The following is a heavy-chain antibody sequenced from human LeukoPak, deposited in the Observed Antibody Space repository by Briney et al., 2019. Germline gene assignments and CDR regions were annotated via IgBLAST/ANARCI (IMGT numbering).Heavy chain of an antibody. CDR3: AKNTSGTYLDY. V-gene: IGHV3-23*01. D-gene: IGHD1-26*01. J-gene: IGHJ4*02. CDR1: GFTFSRYA. Sequence: GGSLRLSCASSGFTFSRYAMSWVRQAPGKGLEWVSSISTSGVSTNYADSVKGRFTISRDNSKSMVYLQMNSLRAEATAVYYCAKNTSGTYLDYWGQGILVTVSS. CDR2: ISTSGVST.